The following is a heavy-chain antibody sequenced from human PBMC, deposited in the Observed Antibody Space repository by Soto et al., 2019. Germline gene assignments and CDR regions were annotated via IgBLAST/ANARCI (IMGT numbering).Heavy chain of an antibody. D-gene: IGHD2-21*02. CDR3: GISVGTAILGY. CDR2: MNPNSGNT. Sequence: QVQLVQSGAEVKKPGASVKVSGKASGYTFTSYDINWVRQATGQGLEWMGWMNPNSGNTGYVQKFQGRVTMTRNTSITTAYTELSRLRSEDTAVYYCGISVGTAILGYWGQGTLVAVSS. V-gene: IGHV1-8*01. CDR1: GYTFTSYD. J-gene: IGHJ4*02.